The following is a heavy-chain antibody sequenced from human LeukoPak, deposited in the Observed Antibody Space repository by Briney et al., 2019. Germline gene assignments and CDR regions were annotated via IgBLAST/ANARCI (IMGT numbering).Heavy chain of an antibody. D-gene: IGHD2-8*01. V-gene: IGHV4-39*01. CDR3: AAYARGLDYFDY. Sequence: SETLSLTCTVSGGSISSSTYYWGWIRQPPGKGLEWIGTIYYSGSTFYNPSLKGRVTISADTTKNQFSLQLSSVTAADTAVYYCAAYARGLDYFDYWGQGTLVTVSS. CDR1: GGSISSSTYY. J-gene: IGHJ4*02. CDR2: IYYSGST.